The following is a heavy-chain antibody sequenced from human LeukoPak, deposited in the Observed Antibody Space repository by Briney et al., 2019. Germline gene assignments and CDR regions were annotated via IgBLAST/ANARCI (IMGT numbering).Heavy chain of an antibody. CDR2: ISSSSSYI. V-gene: IGHV3-21*01. D-gene: IGHD5-18*01. Sequence: GGSLRLSCAAPGFTFSSYSMNRVRQAPGKGLEWVSSISSSSSYIYYADSVKGRFTISRDNAKNSLYLQMNSLRAEDTAVYYCAREKDTAMVTYYFDYWGQGTLVTVSS. CDR3: AREKDTAMVTYYFDY. J-gene: IGHJ4*02. CDR1: GFTFSSYS.